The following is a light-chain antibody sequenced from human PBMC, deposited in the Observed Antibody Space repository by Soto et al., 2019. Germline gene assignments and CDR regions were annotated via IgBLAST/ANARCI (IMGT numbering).Light chain of an antibody. V-gene: IGKV3-11*01. CDR3: QQRSSWPLT. Sequence: ENVLTQSPGTLSLSPGERATLSCRASQSVGSQLAWYQQKPGQAPRLLINDASNRATGIPARFSGSGSGTDFTLTISSLEPEDFAVYYCQQRSSWPLTFGGGTKVEIK. CDR2: DAS. J-gene: IGKJ4*01. CDR1: QSVGSQ.